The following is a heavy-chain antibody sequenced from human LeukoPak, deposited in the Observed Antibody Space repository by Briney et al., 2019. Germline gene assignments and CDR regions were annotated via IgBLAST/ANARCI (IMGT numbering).Heavy chain of an antibody. J-gene: IGHJ4*02. CDR2: ISSSGSTI. CDR1: GFTFSSYE. V-gene: IGHV3-48*03. Sequence: PGGSLRLSCAASGFTFSSYEMNWVRQAPGEGLEWVSYISSSGSTIYYADSVKGRFTISRDNAKNSLYLQMNSLRAEDTAVYYCAREGSGWYGTDYWGQGTLVTVSS. D-gene: IGHD6-19*01. CDR3: AREGSGWYGTDY.